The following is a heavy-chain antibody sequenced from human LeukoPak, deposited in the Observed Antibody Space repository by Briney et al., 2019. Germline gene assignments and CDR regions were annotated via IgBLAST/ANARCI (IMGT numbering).Heavy chain of an antibody. CDR1: GFTVSSNY. CDR3: VRDYDSSGFLAH. J-gene: IGHJ4*02. CDR2: LYSGGST. Sequence: GGSLRLSCAASGFTVSSNYMTWVRQAPGKGLEWVSILYSGGSTYYADSVKGRFTTSRDNSKNTLYLQMNSLRAEDTAVYYCVRDYDSSGFLAHWGQGTLVTVSS. V-gene: IGHV3-66*01. D-gene: IGHD3-22*01.